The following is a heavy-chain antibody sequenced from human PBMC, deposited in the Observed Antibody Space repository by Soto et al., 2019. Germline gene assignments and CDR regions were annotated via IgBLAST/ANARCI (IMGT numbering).Heavy chain of an antibody. CDR1: GGSVSSGSYY. CDR3: ARKNYDFWSGYLDV. D-gene: IGHD3-3*01. J-gene: IGHJ6*02. CDR2: IYYSGST. Sequence: PSETLSLTCTVSGGSVSSGSYYWSWIRQPPGKGLEWIGYIYYSGSTNYNPPLKSRVTISVDTSKNQFSLKLSSVTAADTAVYYCARKNYDFWSGYLDVWGQGTTVTVSS. V-gene: IGHV4-61*01.